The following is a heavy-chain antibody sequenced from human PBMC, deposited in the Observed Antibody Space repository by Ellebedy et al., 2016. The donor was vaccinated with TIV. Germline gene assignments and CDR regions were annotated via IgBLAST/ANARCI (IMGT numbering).Heavy chain of an antibody. V-gene: IGHV1-46*01. CDR1: GYTFTNYY. J-gene: IGHJ4*02. D-gene: IGHD2-15*01. CDR2: IVPSGGST. Sequence: ASVKVSXXASGYTFTNYYIHWMRQAPGQGLEWMGIIVPSGGSTNFAQSFQGRLTMTRDTSTSTVYMELSSLRSEDTAVFYCARELPSSYYFDYWGQGTLVTVSS. CDR3: ARELPSSYYFDY.